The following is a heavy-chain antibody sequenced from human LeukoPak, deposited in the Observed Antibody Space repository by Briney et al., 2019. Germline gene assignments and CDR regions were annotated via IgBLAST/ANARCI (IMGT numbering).Heavy chain of an antibody. D-gene: IGHD4-23*01. Sequence: GGSLRLSCVVSGFDFSGFSMSWVRQAPGKGLEWVAIMEEYGSYIFYVDSVKGRFIISRDNARNSLYLQMNNLRAEDTAVYYCATTIKRATVVPTRSPTKGAFDFWGQGTMVTVSS. CDR3: ATTIKRATVVPTRSPTKGAFDF. J-gene: IGHJ3*01. V-gene: IGHV3-7*01. CDR2: MEEYGSYI. CDR1: GFDFSGFS.